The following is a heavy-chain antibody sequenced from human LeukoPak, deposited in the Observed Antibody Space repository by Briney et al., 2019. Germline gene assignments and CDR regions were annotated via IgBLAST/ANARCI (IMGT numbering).Heavy chain of an antibody. Sequence: GGSLRLSCAASGFTVSRNYMSWVRQAPGKGLEWVSEIYSGGSTHYAASVKGRFSISRDNSKNTLYLQMNSLRAEDTAVYYCAKYSSSWYLDYWGQGTLVTVSS. D-gene: IGHD6-13*01. CDR3: AKYSSSWYLDY. CDR1: GFTVSRNY. V-gene: IGHV3-53*01. CDR2: IYSGGST. J-gene: IGHJ4*02.